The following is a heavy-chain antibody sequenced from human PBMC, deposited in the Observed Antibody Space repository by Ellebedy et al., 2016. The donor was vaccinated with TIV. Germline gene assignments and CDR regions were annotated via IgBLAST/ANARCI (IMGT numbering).Heavy chain of an antibody. CDR1: GGSISGSNYY. J-gene: IGHJ6*02. V-gene: IGHV4-39*01. D-gene: IGHD1-26*01. CDR2: ISSGGST. CDR3: ASLSNSGSYFYGLDV. Sequence: MPSETLSLTCTVSGGSISGSNYYWAWIRQPPGKILEWIGSISSGGSTFYNPSLKSRVTISADTSKSQFSLRLSAVTAADTAIYYCASLSNSGSYFYGLDVWGQGTTVTVSS.